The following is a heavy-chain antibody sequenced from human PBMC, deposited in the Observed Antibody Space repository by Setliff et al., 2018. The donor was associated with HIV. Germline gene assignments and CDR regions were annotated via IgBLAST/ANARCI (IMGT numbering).Heavy chain of an antibody. CDR1: GFSFNAYA. D-gene: IGHD1-26*01. CDR3: ARNTDVDSVYRPFHI. J-gene: IGHJ3*02. V-gene: IGHV3-9*01. CDR2: ISSKTDNI. Sequence: GGSLRLSCAASGFSFNAYAMHWVRQSPGKGLEWVSGISSKTDNIYYVDSVKGRFTISRDNAKNSLYLQMNSLRAEDTAVYYCARNTDVDSVYRPFHIWGQGTMVTVSS.